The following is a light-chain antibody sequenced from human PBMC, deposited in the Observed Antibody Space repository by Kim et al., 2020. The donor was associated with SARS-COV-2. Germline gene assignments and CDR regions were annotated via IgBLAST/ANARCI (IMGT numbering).Light chain of an antibody. Sequence: QSVLTQPPSVSGTPGQRVTISCSGSTSNIETNTVNWYQQLPGTAPKLLIHTNNQRPSRVPDRFSGSRFGTSASLTISGLQSEDEADYFCAAWEDSPDGYVVFGGGTQLTVL. CDR1: TSNIETNT. J-gene: IGLJ2*01. CDR3: AAWEDSPDGYVV. CDR2: TNN. V-gene: IGLV1-44*01.